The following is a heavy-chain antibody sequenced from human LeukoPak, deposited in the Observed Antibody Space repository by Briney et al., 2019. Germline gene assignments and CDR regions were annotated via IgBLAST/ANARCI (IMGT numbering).Heavy chain of an antibody. D-gene: IGHD1-14*01. CDR1: GFTFSNYW. V-gene: IGHV3-7*01. CDR2: INEDGSEK. J-gene: IGHJ6*03. CDR3: GRVDLRTFHHNYYMDV. Sequence: GGSLRLSCAASGFTFSNYWMGWVRQAPGKGLEWVVNINEDGSEKYYVDSVKGRFTISRDNAKKSLYLQMNSLRAEDTAVYYCGRVDLRTFHHNYYMDVWDKGTTVTVSS.